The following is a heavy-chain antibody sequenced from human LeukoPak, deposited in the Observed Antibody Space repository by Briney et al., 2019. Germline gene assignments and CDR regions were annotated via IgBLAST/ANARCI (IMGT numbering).Heavy chain of an antibody. V-gene: IGHV4-59*13. J-gene: IGHJ5*02. CDR2: VSYSGKT. CDR1: GGSISNYL. Sequence: SETLSLTCSVSGGSISNYLWSWIRQPPGKGLEWIGYVSYSGKTDYTPSLKSRVTISLDAFNNHFSLTLSSVTAADTAVYYCARYHSRSHEGWIDPWGQGALVTVSS. D-gene: IGHD3-10*01. CDR3: ARYHSRSHEGWIDP.